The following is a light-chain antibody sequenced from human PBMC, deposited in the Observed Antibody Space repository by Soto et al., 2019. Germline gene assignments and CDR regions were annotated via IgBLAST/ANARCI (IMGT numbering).Light chain of an antibody. CDR1: QNIRNH. V-gene: IGKV3-15*01. Sequence: EIVMTQSPATLSVSPGESATLSCRASQNIRNHLAWYQLRPGQAPRLLIYASSTRATGIPARFSGSGSGTEFTLTISSLQSEDFALYFCQQYNVWPGWTFGQGTKVGVK. CDR2: ASS. CDR3: QQYNVWPGWT. J-gene: IGKJ1*01.